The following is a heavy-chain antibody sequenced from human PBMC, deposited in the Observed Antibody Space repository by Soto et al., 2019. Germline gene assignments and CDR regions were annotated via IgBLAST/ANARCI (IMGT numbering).Heavy chain of an antibody. CDR2: ISSSSSYI. D-gene: IGHD2-2*01. CDR1: GFTFSSYS. Sequence: PGGSLRLSCAASGFTFSSYSMNWVRQAPGKGLEWVSSISSSSSYIYYADSVKGRFTISRDNAKNSLYLQMNSLRAEDTAVYYCARDHQEYYGMDVWGQGTTVTVSS. CDR3: ARDHQEYYGMDV. J-gene: IGHJ6*02. V-gene: IGHV3-21*01.